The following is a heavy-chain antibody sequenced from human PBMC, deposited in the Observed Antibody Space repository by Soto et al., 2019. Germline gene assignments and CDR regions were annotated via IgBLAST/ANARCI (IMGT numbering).Heavy chain of an antibody. Sequence: QVQLVQSGAEVKKPGSSVKVSCKDSGGIFSTYAISWLRQAPGQGLEWMGGIIPLFVTPNYAQRFQGRVTITADESTSTAYIELSRLRSEETAVYYCAIARDDYGGGNYYNRIDFWGQGTLVNVSS. CDR3: AIARDDYGGGNYYNRIDF. J-gene: IGHJ4*02. CDR1: GGIFSTYA. V-gene: IGHV1-69*01. CDR2: IIPLFVTP. D-gene: IGHD3-10*01.